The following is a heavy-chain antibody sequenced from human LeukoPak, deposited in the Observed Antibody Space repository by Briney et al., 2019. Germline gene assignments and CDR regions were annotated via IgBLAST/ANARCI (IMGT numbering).Heavy chain of an antibody. Sequence: TLSLTCTLPGGSISSGCFYWSWLREHPGKGLEWFGYIVYSGSTYYNPSLKSRITRTVVTSKNQFSLKLSSVTAADTAVNYCARVIRGSGSEYFQHWGQGALVTVSS. CDR3: ARVIRGSGSEYFQH. CDR1: GGSISSGCFY. J-gene: IGHJ1*01. CDR2: IVYSGST. V-gene: IGHV4-31*03. D-gene: IGHD3-10*01.